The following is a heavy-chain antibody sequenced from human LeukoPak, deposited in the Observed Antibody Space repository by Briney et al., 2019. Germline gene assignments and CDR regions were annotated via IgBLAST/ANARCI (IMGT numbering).Heavy chain of an antibody. CDR3: ARGVAP. CDR1: GFTFRSDW. Sequence: PGGPQRLCCAASGFTFRSDWMSWVRQSREKGLEWAANINPDGSATYYVDSVKGRIIISRDNTKNSLYLQMNSLRAEDTAVYYCARGVAPCGQGTLVTVSS. V-gene: IGHV3-7*03. J-gene: IGHJ5*02. D-gene: IGHD2-15*01. CDR2: INPDGSAT.